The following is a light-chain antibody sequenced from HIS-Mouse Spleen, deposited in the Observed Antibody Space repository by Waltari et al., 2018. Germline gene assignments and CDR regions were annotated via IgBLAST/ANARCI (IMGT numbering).Light chain of an antibody. CDR3: QVWDSSSDHVV. J-gene: IGLJ2*01. CDR2: DDS. CDR1: NIGSKS. Sequence: SYVLTQPPSVSVAPGKTARITRGGNNIGSKSVHRYQQKPGQAPVLVVYDDSARPSGSPERFSGSNSGNTATLTISRVEAGDEADYYCQVWDSSSDHVVFGGGTKLTVL. V-gene: IGLV3-21*03.